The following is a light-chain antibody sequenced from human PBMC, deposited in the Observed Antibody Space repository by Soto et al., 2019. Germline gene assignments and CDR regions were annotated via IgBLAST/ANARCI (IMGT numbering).Light chain of an antibody. CDR1: SSDIGGYNY. CDR3: SSFTRSSNVV. J-gene: IGLJ2*01. Sequence: QSVLTQPASVSGSPGQSITISCTGTSSDIGGYNYVSWYQQHPGKAPKLIISDVNIRPSGVANRFSGSKSGYTASLTISGLHAEDEADYYCSSFTRSSNVVFVGGTKLTVL. V-gene: IGLV2-14*03. CDR2: DVN.